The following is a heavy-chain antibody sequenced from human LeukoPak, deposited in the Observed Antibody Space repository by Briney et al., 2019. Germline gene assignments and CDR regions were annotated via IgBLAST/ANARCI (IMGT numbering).Heavy chain of an antibody. J-gene: IGHJ6*04. CDR3: AELGITMIGGV. CDR1: GFTFSRYE. D-gene: IGHD3-10*02. Sequence: GGSLRLSCAASGFTFSRYEMNWFRQAPGKGLEGVSYISSSGSTIYYAESVKGRFTISRDNAKNSLYLQMNSLRAEDTAVYYCAELGITMIGGVWGKGTTVTVSS. CDR2: ISSSGSTI. V-gene: IGHV3-48*03.